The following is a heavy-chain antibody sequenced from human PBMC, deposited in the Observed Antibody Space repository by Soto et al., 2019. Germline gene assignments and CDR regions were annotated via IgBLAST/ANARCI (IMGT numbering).Heavy chain of an antibody. CDR2: IYPGDSDT. CDR1: GYSFTSYW. Sequence: GESLKISCKGSGYSFTSYWIGWVRQMPGKGLEWMGIIYPGDSDTRYSPSFQGQVTISADKSISTAYLQWSSLKASDTTMYYCARSDDFWSGYYPFDYWGQGTLVTVSS. D-gene: IGHD3-3*01. J-gene: IGHJ4*02. CDR3: ARSDDFWSGYYPFDY. V-gene: IGHV5-51*01.